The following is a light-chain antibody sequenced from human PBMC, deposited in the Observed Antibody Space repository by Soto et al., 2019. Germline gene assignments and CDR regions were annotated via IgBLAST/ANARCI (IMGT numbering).Light chain of an antibody. CDR1: SSDVGSYNL. J-gene: IGLJ2*01. Sequence: QSALTQPASVSGSPGQSITTSCTGTSSDVGSYNLVSWYQQHPGEAPKLIIYEVSKRPSGVSNRFSGSKSGNTASLTISGLQADDDADYYCCLYVGRTNVVFGGGTKHTLL. CDR2: EVS. V-gene: IGLV2-23*02. CDR3: CLYVGRTNVV.